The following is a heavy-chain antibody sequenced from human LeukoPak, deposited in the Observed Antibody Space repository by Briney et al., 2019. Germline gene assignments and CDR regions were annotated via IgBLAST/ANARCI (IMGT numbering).Heavy chain of an antibody. J-gene: IGHJ4*02. CDR3: ARVLGGRGSSPAYLYY. D-gene: IGHD6-6*01. CDR1: GYTFTSYG. Sequence: ASVTVSCKASGYTFTSYGISWVRQAPGQGLEWMGWISAYNVNTYYLQKLQGRVNMTTDTSTSTAYMELSRLRSDDTAVYYCARVLGGRGSSPAYLYYWGQGTLVTVSS. CDR2: ISAYNVNT. V-gene: IGHV1-18*01.